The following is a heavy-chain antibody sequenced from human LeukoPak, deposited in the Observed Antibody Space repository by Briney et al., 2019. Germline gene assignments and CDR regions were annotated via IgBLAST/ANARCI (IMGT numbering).Heavy chain of an antibody. V-gene: IGHV3-7*04. J-gene: IGHJ4*02. D-gene: IGHD3-16*01. Sequence: GGSLRLSCAASGFTFSSYWMNWVRQAPGKGLEWVANINQYGSEKYYVDSVKGRFTISRDNAKNSLYLQMNSLRAEDTAVYYCARGGGYFDYWGQGTLVTVSS. CDR1: GFTFSSYW. CDR2: INQYGSEK. CDR3: ARGGGYFDY.